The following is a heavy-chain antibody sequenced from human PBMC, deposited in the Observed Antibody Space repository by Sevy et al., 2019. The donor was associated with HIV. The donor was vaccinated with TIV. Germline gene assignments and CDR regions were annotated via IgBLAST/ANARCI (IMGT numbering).Heavy chain of an antibody. CDR1: GFTFSSYA. CDR2: ISYDGSNK. J-gene: IGHJ6*02. Sequence: GGSLRLSCAASGFTFSSYAMHWVRQAPGKGLEWVAVISYDGSNKYYADSVKGRFTISRDNSKNTLYLQMNSLRAEDTAVYYCARARPYSSGWHGHYYYGMDVWGQGTTVTVSS. D-gene: IGHD6-19*01. V-gene: IGHV3-30-3*01. CDR3: ARARPYSSGWHGHYYYGMDV.